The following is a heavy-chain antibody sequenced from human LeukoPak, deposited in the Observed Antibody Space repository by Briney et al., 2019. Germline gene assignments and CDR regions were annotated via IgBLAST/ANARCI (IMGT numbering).Heavy chain of an antibody. D-gene: IGHD6-19*01. J-gene: IGHJ6*03. CDR3: ARVAVAGTLYYYYYMDV. CDR2: IYSSVT. V-gene: IGHV3-23*05. CDR1: GFTFSSYA. Sequence: GGSLTLSCAASGFTFSSYAMTWVRQAPGKGLESVSFIYSSVTHYSDSVKGRFTISRDNAKNTLYLQMNSLRAEDTAVYYCARVAVAGTLYYYYYMDVWGKGTTVTVSS.